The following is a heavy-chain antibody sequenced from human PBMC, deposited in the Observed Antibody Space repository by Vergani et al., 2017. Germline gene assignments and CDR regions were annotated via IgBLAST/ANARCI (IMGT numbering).Heavy chain of an antibody. J-gene: IGHJ5*02. V-gene: IGHV4-31*03. Sequence: QVQLQESGPGLVKPSQTLSLTCTVSGGSISSGGYYWSWIRQHPGKGLEWIGYIYYSGSTYYNPSLKSRVTISVDTSKNQFALKLSSATAADTAVYYCARVHPEVYRQPAWFDPWGQGTLVTVSS. D-gene: IGHD1-14*01. CDR2: IYYSGST. CDR1: GGSISSGGYY. CDR3: ARVHPEVYRQPAWFDP.